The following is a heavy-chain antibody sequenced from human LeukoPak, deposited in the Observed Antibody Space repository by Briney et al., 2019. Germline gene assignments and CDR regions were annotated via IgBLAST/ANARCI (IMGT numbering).Heavy chain of an antibody. Sequence: ASVKVCCKASGYTFTSYYMHWVRQAPGQGLKWMGIINPSDGSTSNAQKFQGRVTMTRDTSTSTVYMELSSLRSEDTAVYYCASSSGYHVFDYWGQGTLVTVSS. CDR3: ASSSGYHVFDY. V-gene: IGHV1-46*01. D-gene: IGHD3-3*01. CDR2: INPSDGST. J-gene: IGHJ4*02. CDR1: GYTFTSYY.